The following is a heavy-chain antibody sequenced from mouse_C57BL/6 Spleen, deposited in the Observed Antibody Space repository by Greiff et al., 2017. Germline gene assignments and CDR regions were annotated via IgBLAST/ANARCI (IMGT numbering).Heavy chain of an antibody. CDR2: IDPANGNT. D-gene: IGHD2-4*01. V-gene: IGHV14-3*01. CDR1: GFNIKTTY. CDR3: AMADYDGKFAY. Sequence: VQLQQSVAELVRPGASVKLSCTASGFNIKTTYMHWVKQRPEQGLEWIGRIDPANGNTKYAPKFQGKATITADTSSNTAYLQLSSLTSEDTAIYYCAMADYDGKFAYWGQGTLVTVSA. J-gene: IGHJ3*01.